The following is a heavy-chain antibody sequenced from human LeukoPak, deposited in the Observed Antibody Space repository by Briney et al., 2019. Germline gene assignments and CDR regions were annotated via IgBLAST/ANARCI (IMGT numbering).Heavy chain of an antibody. J-gene: IGHJ6*03. V-gene: IGHV3-23*01. CDR3: AKDSSSYDWGYMDV. CDR1: GITLSNYG. D-gene: IGHD3-22*01. Sequence: GGSLRLSCVVSGITLSNYGMSWVRQAPGKGLEWVSLIGGSDGRTRYADSVKGRFTISRDNSKNTLYLEMNSLRAEDTAVYYCAKDSSSYDWGYMDVWGKGTTVTISS. CDR2: IGGSDGRT.